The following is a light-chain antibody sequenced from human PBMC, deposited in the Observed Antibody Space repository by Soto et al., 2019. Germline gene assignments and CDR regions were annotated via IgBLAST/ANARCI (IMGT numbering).Light chain of an antibody. J-gene: IGKJ1*01. CDR2: GAS. V-gene: IGKV3D-15*01. CDR1: QSVSNN. Sequence: EVVMTQSPATLSVSPGERATLSCRASQSVSNNLAWYQQKLGQAPRLLIYGASTRATGIPARFSGSGSGTEFTLTISSLQSEDFAVYYCQQYNNWPRTFGQGTKADI. CDR3: QQYNNWPRT.